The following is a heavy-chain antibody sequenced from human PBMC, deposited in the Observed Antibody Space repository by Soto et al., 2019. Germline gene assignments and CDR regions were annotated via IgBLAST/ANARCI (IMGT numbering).Heavy chain of an antibody. J-gene: IGHJ6*03. Sequence: ASVKVSCKASGYTFTSYGISWVRQAPGQGLEWMGWISAYNGNTNYAQKLQGRVTMTTDTSTSTAYMELRSLRSDDTAVYYCGRGRVLAGTAASFFFYYMDVWGKGTTVTVSS. D-gene: IGHD1-7*01. CDR3: GRGRVLAGTAASFFFYYMDV. V-gene: IGHV1-18*01. CDR2: ISAYNGNT. CDR1: GYTFTSYG.